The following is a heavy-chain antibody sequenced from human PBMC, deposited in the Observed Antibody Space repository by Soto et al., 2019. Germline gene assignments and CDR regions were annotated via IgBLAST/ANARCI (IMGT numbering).Heavy chain of an antibody. CDR1: GFTFSSYA. CDR2: ISGSGGST. D-gene: IGHD1-7*01. Sequence: PGGSLRLSCAASGFTFSSYAISWVRQAPGKGLEWVSAISGSGGSTYYADSVKGRFTISRDNSKNTLYLQMNSLRAEDTAVYYCAKSQGITGTTWSPGYWGQGTLVTVSS. J-gene: IGHJ4*02. CDR3: AKSQGITGTTWSPGY. V-gene: IGHV3-23*01.